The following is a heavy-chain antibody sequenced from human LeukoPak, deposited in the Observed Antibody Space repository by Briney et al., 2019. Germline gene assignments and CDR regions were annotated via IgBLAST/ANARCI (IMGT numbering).Heavy chain of an antibody. CDR3: ARGGEGYSSSWYLISYNWFDP. Sequence: SETLSLTCAVYGGSFSGYYWSWIRQPPGKGLEWIGEINHSGSTNYNPSLKSRVTISVDTSKNQFSPKLSSVTAADTAVYYCARGGEGYSSSWYLISYNWFDPWGQGTLVTVSS. D-gene: IGHD6-13*01. J-gene: IGHJ5*02. CDR2: INHSGST. CDR1: GGSFSGYY. V-gene: IGHV4-34*01.